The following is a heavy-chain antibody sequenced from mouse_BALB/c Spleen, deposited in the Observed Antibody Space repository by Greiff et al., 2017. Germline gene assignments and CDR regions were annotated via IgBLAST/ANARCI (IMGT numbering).Heavy chain of an antibody. CDR2: ISSSGST. CDR3: ARLLLRFYWYFDV. Sequence: EVQLQESGPGLVKPSQSLSLTCTVTGYSITSDYAWNWIRQFPGNKLEWMGYISSSGSTSYNPSLKSRISITRDTSKNQFFLQLNSVTTEDTATYYCARLLLRFYWYFDVWGAGTTVTVSS. D-gene: IGHD1-1*01. J-gene: IGHJ1*01. CDR1: GYSITSDYA. V-gene: IGHV3-2*02.